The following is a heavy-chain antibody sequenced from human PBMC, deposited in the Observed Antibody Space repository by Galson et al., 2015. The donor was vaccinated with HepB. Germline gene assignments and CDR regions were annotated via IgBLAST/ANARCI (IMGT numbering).Heavy chain of an antibody. Sequence: SLRLSRAASGFTFSSYSMNWVRQAPGKGLEWVSYISSSSSTIYYADSVKGRFTISSDNAKNSLYLQMNSLRDEDTAVYYCARGGTYDFWSGLHWFDPWGQGTLVTVSS. V-gene: IGHV3-48*02. CDR1: GFTFSSYS. CDR2: ISSSSSTI. CDR3: ARGGTYDFWSGLHWFDP. D-gene: IGHD3-3*01. J-gene: IGHJ5*02.